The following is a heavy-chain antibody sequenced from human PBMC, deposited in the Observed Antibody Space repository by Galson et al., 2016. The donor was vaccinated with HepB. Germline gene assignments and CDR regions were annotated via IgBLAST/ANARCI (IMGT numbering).Heavy chain of an antibody. J-gene: IGHJ4*02. CDR2: IYHSGST. Sequence: TLSLTCTVSGGSISSGGYYWSWIRQHPGKGLEWIGYIYHSGSTYYSPSLRSRVTISVDTSENQFSLRLSSVTAADTAVYYCARDGGRYDYIHYWGRGTLVTVSS. V-gene: IGHV4-31*03. CDR3: ARDGGRYDYIHY. CDR1: GGSISSGGYY. D-gene: IGHD2-15*01.